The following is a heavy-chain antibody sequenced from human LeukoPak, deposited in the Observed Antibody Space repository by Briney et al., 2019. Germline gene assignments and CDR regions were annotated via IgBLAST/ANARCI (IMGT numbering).Heavy chain of an antibody. V-gene: IGHV4-30-2*01. Sequence: SQTLSLTCTVSGGSISSGGYYWSWIRQPPGKGLEWIGEINHSGSTNYNPSLKSRVTISVDTSKNQFSLKLSSVTAADTAVYYWARPRYSLRFWEGLWVGYFDYWGQGPLFPVS. D-gene: IGHD3-3*01. CDR1: GGSISSGGYY. J-gene: IGHJ4*02. CDR2: INHSGST. CDR3: ARPRYSLRFWEGLWVGYFDY.